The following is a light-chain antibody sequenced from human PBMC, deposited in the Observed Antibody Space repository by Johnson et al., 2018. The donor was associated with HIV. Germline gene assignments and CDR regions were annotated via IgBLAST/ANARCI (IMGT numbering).Light chain of an antibody. Sequence: QSVLTHPPSVSAAPGQRVTISCSGSSSNIGNNFVSWYQQLPGTAPKLLIYDNNKRPSGIPDRFSGSKSGTSATLGITGLQTGDEADYYCGTWDTSLSDYYVFGTGTKVTVL. CDR1: SSNIGNNF. V-gene: IGLV1-51*01. CDR3: GTWDTSLSDYYV. CDR2: DNN. J-gene: IGLJ1*01.